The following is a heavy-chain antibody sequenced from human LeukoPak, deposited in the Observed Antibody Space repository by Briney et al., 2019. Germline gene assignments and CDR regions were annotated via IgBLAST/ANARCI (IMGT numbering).Heavy chain of an antibody. V-gene: IGHV3-23*01. Sequence: RPGGSLRLSCAASGFTFSSYATSWVRQAPGKGLEWVSAISGSGGSTYYADSVKGRFTISRDNSKNTLYLQMNSLRAEDTAVYYCAIPPYPRPMIVVPWGQGTLVTVSS. CDR1: GFTFSSYA. CDR2: ISGSGGST. D-gene: IGHD3-22*01. CDR3: AIPPYPRPMIVVP. J-gene: IGHJ5*02.